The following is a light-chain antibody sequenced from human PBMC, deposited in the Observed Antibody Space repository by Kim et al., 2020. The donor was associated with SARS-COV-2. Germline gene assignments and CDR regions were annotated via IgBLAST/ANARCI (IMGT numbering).Light chain of an antibody. J-gene: IGKJ1*01. CDR2: AAS. CDR1: QDISNY. CDR3: QKCDSAPWT. V-gene: IGKV1-27*01. Sequence: VSVGDIVTLTCRASQDISNYLAWFQLKPGKAPKLLIYAASALQPGVPSRFSGSGSGTDFTLTVTSLQPEDVATYYCQKCDSAPWTFGQGTKVDIK.